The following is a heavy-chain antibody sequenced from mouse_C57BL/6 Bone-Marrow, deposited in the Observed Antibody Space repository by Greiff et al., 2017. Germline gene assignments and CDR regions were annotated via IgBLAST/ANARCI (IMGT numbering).Heavy chain of an antibody. J-gene: IGHJ1*03. Sequence: VQLQQSGPVLVKPGPSVKISCKASGFTFTDYYMHWVKQSHGKSLEWIGLVYPYNGGTSSNQKFKGKATLTVDTSSSTAYMELNRLTSEDSAVXYGARCTLRSVEAGYCDVWGTGTTVTVSS. CDR1: GFTFTDYY. D-gene: IGHD1-1*01. CDR2: VYPYNGGT. V-gene: IGHV1-36*01. CDR3: ARCTLRSVEAGYCDV.